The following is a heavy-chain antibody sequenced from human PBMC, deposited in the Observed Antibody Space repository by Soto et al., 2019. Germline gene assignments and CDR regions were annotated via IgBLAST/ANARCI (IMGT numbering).Heavy chain of an antibody. V-gene: IGHV4-39*01. CDR3: ARRGGGDSLFDA. CDR2: IFYGGGSGVA. CDR1: GGSFSSSNYY. D-gene: IGHD4-17*01. Sequence: PSKTLTINCTFSGGSFSSSNYYWGWIRQPPGKGLEWIGNIFYGGGSGVAYYSPSLKSRVTISVDTSKNQLSLNMRSLTAADTAVYFCARRGGGDSLFDAWGQGKLFTVSS. J-gene: IGHJ4*02.